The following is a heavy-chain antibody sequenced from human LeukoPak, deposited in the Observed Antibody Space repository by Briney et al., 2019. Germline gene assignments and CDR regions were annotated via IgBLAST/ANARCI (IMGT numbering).Heavy chain of an antibody. CDR2: IWSDGSNK. CDR3: ARENNYYDSSGYYVYYFDY. Sequence: GGSLRLSCAASGFTFSSFDVHWVRQAPGKGLEWVALIWSDGSNKYYADSVKGRFTISRDNSKNTLYLQTNGLRAEDTAVYYCARENNYYDSSGYYVYYFDYWGQGTLVTVSS. D-gene: IGHD3-22*01. V-gene: IGHV3-33*01. CDR1: GFTFSSFD. J-gene: IGHJ4*02.